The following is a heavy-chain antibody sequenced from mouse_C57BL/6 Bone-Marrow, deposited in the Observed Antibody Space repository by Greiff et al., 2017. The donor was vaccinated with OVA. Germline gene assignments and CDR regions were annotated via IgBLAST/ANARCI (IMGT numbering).Heavy chain of an antibody. CDR3: AREGGDGFYWYFDV. CDR1: GYTFTSYW. J-gene: IGHJ1*03. Sequence: VQLQQPGAELVKPGASVKLSCKASGYTFTSYWMQWVKQRPGQGLEWIGEIDPSDSYTNYNQKFKGKATLTVDTSSSTAYMQLSSLTSEDSAVYYCAREGGDGFYWYFDVWGTGTTVTVSS. CDR2: IDPSDSYT. V-gene: IGHV1-50*01. D-gene: IGHD2-3*01.